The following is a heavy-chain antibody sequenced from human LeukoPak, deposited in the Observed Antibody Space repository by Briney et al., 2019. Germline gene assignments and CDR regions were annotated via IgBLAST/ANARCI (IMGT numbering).Heavy chain of an antibody. Sequence: ASVKVSCKASGDTFTSYGISWVRQAPGQGLECMGWISAYNGNTNYAQKLQGRVTMTTDTSTSTAYMELRSLRSDDTAVYYCARVVVVAATQDYWGQGTLVTVSS. J-gene: IGHJ4*02. D-gene: IGHD2-15*01. V-gene: IGHV1-18*01. CDR2: ISAYNGNT. CDR3: ARVVVVAATQDY. CDR1: GDTFTSYG.